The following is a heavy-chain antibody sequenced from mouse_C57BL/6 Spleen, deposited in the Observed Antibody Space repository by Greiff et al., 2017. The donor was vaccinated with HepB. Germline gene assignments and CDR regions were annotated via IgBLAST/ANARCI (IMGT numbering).Heavy chain of an antibody. Sequence: VQLQQSGAELVRPGTSVKLSCKASGYTFTSYWMHWVKQRPGQGLEWIGVIDPSDSYTNYNQKFKGKATLTVDTSSSTAYMQLSSLTSEDSAVYYCAREELRLRGFAYWGQGTLVTVSA. J-gene: IGHJ3*01. CDR2: IDPSDSYT. V-gene: IGHV1-59*01. CDR3: AREELRLRGFAY. CDR1: GYTFTSYW. D-gene: IGHD3-2*02.